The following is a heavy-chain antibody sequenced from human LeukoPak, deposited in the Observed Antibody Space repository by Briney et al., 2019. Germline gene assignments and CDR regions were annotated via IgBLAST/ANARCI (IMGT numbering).Heavy chain of an antibody. CDR2: IYYSGST. J-gene: IGHJ6*02. V-gene: IGHV4-30-4*01. Sequence: PSETLSLTCTVSGGSISSGDYYWSWIRQPPGKGLEWIGYIYYSGSTYYNPSLKSRATISVDTSKNQFSLKLSSVTAADTAVYYCARETEWYGDYYYYYGMDVWGQGTTVTVSS. CDR3: ARETEWYGDYYYYYGMDV. D-gene: IGHD4-17*01. CDR1: GGSISSGDYY.